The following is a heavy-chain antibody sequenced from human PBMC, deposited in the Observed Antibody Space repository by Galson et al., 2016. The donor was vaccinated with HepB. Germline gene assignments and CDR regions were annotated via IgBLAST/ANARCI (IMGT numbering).Heavy chain of an antibody. CDR2: INHSGIT. V-gene: IGHV4-34*01. Sequence: SETLSLTCAVYGGSFSGYYWSWIRQPPGKGLEWIGEINHSGITNYNPSLKSRVTISGDTSKNQFSLNLSSVTAADTAVYYCASAVHGGDFDIWGRGTMVTVSS. CDR1: GGSFSGYY. D-gene: IGHD2-21*01. J-gene: IGHJ3*02. CDR3: ASAVHGGDFDI.